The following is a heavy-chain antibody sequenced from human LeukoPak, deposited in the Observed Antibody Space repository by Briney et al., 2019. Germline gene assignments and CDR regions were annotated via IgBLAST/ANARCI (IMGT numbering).Heavy chain of an antibody. J-gene: IGHJ3*02. CDR3: ARASEDSYGDNDAFDI. V-gene: IGHV1-18*01. D-gene: IGHD5-18*01. CDR1: GYTFTSYG. CDR2: ISAYNGNT. Sequence: GASVKVSCTASGYTFTSYGISWVRQAPGQGLEWMGWISAYNGNTNYAQKLQGRVTMTTDTSTSTAYMELRSLRSDDTAVYYCARASEDSYGDNDAFDIWGQGAMVTVSS.